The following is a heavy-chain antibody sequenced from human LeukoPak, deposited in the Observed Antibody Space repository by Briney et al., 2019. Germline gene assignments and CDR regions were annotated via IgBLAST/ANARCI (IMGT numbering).Heavy chain of an antibody. D-gene: IGHD5-24*01. CDR2: IYYSGST. J-gene: IGHJ4*02. CDR3: ARHRRDGYNPNTDFDH. V-gene: IGHV4-39*01. Sequence: SETLSLTCTVAVCSISSSSDYWGWIRQPPGKGLEWIGTIYYSGSTYYNPSLRSRVTISVDTSKNQFSLRLSSATAADTAVYYCARHRRDGYNPNTDFDHWGQGTLVTVSS. CDR1: VCSISSSSDY.